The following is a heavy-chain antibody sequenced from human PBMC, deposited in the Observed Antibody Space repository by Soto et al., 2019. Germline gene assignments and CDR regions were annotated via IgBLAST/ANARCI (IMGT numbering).Heavy chain of an antibody. Sequence: EVQLLESGGGLVQPGGSVTLSCAASEFTFSSYAMSWVRQAPGKGLEWVSAISGGGNDRFYADSVRGRFTISRDNSRNTLYLHMNSLRAEDTAVHYCARSLFIASTDTEPFDSWGQGTLVTVSS. CDR3: ARSLFIASTDTEPFDS. V-gene: IGHV3-23*01. CDR1: EFTFSSYA. J-gene: IGHJ4*02. D-gene: IGHD6-13*01. CDR2: ISGGGNDR.